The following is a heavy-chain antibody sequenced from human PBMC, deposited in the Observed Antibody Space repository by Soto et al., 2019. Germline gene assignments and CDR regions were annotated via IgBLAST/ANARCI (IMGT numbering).Heavy chain of an antibody. J-gene: IGHJ6*02. V-gene: IGHV1-18*04. CDR2: INPDKDDR. D-gene: IGHD3-10*02. CDR3: ASELAPTDSVRLDV. Sequence: QVQLVQSGAEVKKPGASVKVSCKASGYKFINYFISWVRQAPGQGLEWMGWINPDKDDRKYAEKFQGRVTMTTDTFTSTAYMELGNLRFDDTAVYYCASELAPTDSVRLDVWGQGTTVTISS. CDR1: GYKFINYF.